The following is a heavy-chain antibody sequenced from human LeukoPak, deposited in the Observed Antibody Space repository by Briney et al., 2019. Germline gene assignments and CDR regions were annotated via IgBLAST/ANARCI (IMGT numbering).Heavy chain of an antibody. CDR1: GGSISSYY. J-gene: IGHJ6*03. CDR2: IYYSGST. Sequence: SETLSLTCTVSGGSISSYYWSWIRQPPGKGLEWIGYIYYSGSTNYNSSLKSRVTISVDKSKNQFSLQLSSVTAADTAVYYCTRPYYYYMDVWGKGTTVTVSS. V-gene: IGHV4-59*12. CDR3: TRPYYYYMDV.